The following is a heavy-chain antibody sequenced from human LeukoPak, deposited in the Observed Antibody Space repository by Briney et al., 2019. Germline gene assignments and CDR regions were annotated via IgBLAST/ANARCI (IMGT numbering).Heavy chain of an antibody. V-gene: IGHV3-7*01. CDR3: ARDRLERRIYYFDY. D-gene: IGHD1-1*01. CDR2: IRPDGGYQ. CDR1: GFTFSSYW. Sequence: GGSLRLSCAASGFTFSSYWMTWVRQAPGKGLEWVANIRPDGGYQTYVDSVKGRFTISRDNAKNSLYLQMNSLRAEDTAVYYCARDRLERRIYYFDYWGQGTLVTVSS. J-gene: IGHJ4*02.